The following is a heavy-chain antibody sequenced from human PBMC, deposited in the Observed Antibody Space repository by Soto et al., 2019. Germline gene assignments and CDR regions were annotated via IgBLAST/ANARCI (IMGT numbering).Heavy chain of an antibody. CDR3: ASMKLARLDH. J-gene: IGHJ4*02. V-gene: IGHV1-69*09. Sequence: QVVLLQSGTEVKRPGSSVKVSCKASGVPFNSYGFAWVRQAPGRGLEWVGRFNPASQLRNYEQSLQGSVTLTADTSTKTAYMELSGVTSEDTAVYNCASMKLARLDHWGQGTLVTVSS. D-gene: IGHD3-3*02. CDR2: FNPASQLR. CDR1: GVPFNSYG.